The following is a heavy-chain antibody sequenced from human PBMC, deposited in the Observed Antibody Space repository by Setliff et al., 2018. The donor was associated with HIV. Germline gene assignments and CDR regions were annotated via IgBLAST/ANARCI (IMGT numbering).Heavy chain of an antibody. CDR1: GGSISKSNYY. Sequence: SETLSLTCTVSGGSISKSNYYWGWIRQPPGKGLEWIGSIFHSGSANYNPSLKSRVTISVDTSKNQFSLKLSSVTAADTAVYYCASGGYGYVWGSYRYPYYYYYMDVWGKGTTVTVSS. CDR2: IFHSGSA. J-gene: IGHJ6*03. V-gene: IGHV4-39*07. CDR3: ASGGYGYVWGSYRYPYYYYYMDV. D-gene: IGHD3-16*02.